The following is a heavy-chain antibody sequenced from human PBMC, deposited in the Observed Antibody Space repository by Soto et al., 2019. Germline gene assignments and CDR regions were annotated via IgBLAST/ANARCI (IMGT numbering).Heavy chain of an antibody. CDR2: IHHSGST. CDR3: ARVRQGCSSTSCYFDP. J-gene: IGHJ5*02. Sequence: SETLSLTCAFSCGSISSSNWWNWVRQPPGKGLEWIGEIHHSGSTNYNPSLKSRVTTSVDKSKNQFSLKLNSVTAADTAVYYCARVRQGCSSTSCYFDPWGQGTLVTVSS. D-gene: IGHD2-2*01. CDR1: CGSISSSNW. V-gene: IGHV4-4*02.